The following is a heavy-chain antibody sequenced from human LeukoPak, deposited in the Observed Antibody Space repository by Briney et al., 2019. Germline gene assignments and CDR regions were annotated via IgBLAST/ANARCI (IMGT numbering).Heavy chain of an antibody. J-gene: IGHJ4*02. Sequence: GSSVKVSCKASGGTFSSYAISWVRQAPGQGLEWMGGIMPIFGTANYAQKFQGRVTITTDESTSTAYMELSSLRSEDTAVYYCASGKRITMIVVALTSLDYWGQGTLVTVSS. V-gene: IGHV1-69*05. D-gene: IGHD3-22*01. CDR3: ASGKRITMIVVALTSLDY. CDR2: IMPIFGTA. CDR1: GGTFSSYA.